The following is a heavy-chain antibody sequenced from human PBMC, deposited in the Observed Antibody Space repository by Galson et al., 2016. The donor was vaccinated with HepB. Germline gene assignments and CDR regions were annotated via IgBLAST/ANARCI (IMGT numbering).Heavy chain of an antibody. CDR2: SYYSGST. J-gene: IGHJ4*02. CDR1: GGSISSGGYY. CDR3: ARLSAPAGNY. V-gene: IGHV4-39*01. D-gene: IGHD6-19*01. Sequence: TLSLTCTVSGGSISSGGYYWSWIRQHPGKGLEWIGSSYYSGSTYYNPSLKSRVTISVDMSKNQFYLKVSSVTAADTAVYYCARLSAPAGNYWGQGTLVTVSS.